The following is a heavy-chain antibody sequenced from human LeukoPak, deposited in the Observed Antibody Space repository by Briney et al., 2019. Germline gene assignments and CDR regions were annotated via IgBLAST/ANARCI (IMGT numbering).Heavy chain of an antibody. Sequence: PWETLSLTCAVYGGSFSGYYWSWIRQPPGKGLEWIGEINHSGSTNFNPSLKSRVTISVDTSKNQFSLKLSSVTAADTAVYYCARGRVIIPYWGQGTLVTVSS. CDR3: ARGRVIIPY. CDR2: INHSGST. J-gene: IGHJ4*02. D-gene: IGHD3-3*01. CDR1: GGSFSGYY. V-gene: IGHV4-34*01.